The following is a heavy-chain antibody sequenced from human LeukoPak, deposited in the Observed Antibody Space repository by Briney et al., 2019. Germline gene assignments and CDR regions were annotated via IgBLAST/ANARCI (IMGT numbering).Heavy chain of an antibody. CDR3: ARDGYSYGYYYYGMDV. Sequence: AGGSLRLSCAASGFTFSSYAMNWVRQAPGKGLEWVSLIYSGGNTQYADSVKGRFIIFRDSSKNTLYLQMNSLRVEDTAVYYCARDGYSYGYYYYGMDVWGQGTTVTVSS. V-gene: IGHV3-66*01. CDR1: GFTFSSYA. D-gene: IGHD5-18*01. J-gene: IGHJ6*02. CDR2: IYSGGNT.